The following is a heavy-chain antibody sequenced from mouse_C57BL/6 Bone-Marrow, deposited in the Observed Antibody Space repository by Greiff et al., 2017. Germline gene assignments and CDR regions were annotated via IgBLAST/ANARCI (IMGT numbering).Heavy chain of an antibody. D-gene: IGHD1-1*01. CDR3: TTIHYYGSSYTWFAF. J-gene: IGHJ3*01. Sequence: VQLQQSGAELVRPGASVKLSCTASGFNIKDYYMHWVKQRPEQGLEWIGRIDPEDGDTEYAPQFQGKATMTADTSSNTAYLQLSSLTSEDTAVYYCTTIHYYGSSYTWFAFWGQGTLVTVSA. V-gene: IGHV14-1*01. CDR2: IDPEDGDT. CDR1: GFNIKDYY.